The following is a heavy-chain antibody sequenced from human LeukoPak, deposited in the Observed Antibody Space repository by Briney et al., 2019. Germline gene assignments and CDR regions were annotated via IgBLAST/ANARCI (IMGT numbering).Heavy chain of an antibody. V-gene: IGHV1-2*02. CDR2: INPNSGGT. CDR1: GYTFTGYY. CDR3: TREGGIVGATETYNWFDP. J-gene: IGHJ5*02. Sequence: ASVKVSCKASGYTFTGYYMHWVRQAPGQGLEWMGWINPNSGGTNYAQKFQGRVTITADESTSTAYMELSSLRSEDTAVYYCTREGGIVGATETYNWFDPWGQGTLVTVSS. D-gene: IGHD1-26*01.